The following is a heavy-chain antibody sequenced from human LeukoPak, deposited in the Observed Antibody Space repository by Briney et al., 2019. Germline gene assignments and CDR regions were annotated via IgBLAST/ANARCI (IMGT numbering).Heavy chain of an antibody. CDR1: GYTFTSYY. CDR2: INPSGGST. V-gene: IGHV1-46*01. J-gene: IGHJ4*02. CDR3: ARGYCSGGSCYQGLFDY. Sequence: ASVKVSCKASGYTFTSYYMHWVRQAPGQGLEWMGIINPSGGSTSYAQKFQGRVTMTRDTSTSTAYMELSSLRSEDTAVYYCARGYCSGGSCYQGLFDYWGQGTLVTVSS. D-gene: IGHD2-15*01.